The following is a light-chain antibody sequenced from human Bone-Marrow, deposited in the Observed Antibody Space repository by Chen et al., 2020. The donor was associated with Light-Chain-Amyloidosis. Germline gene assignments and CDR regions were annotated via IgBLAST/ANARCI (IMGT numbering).Light chain of an antibody. CDR3: QSADSSGTYEVI. V-gene: IGLV3-25*03. CDR1: DLPTKY. J-gene: IGLJ2*01. Sequence: SYELTQPPSVSVSPGQTARITCSGDDLPTKYAYWYQQKPGQAPVLVIHRDTERPSGISERFSGSSSGTTATLTISGVPAEDEDDYHCQSADSSGTYEVIFGGGTKLTVL. CDR2: RDT.